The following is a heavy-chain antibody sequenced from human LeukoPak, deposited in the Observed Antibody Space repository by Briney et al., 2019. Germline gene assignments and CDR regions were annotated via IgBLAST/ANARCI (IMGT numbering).Heavy chain of an antibody. D-gene: IGHD2-2*01. CDR3: ARVRYCSRTSCYAFDY. Sequence: GGSLRLSCAASGFSVRTNYMSWVRQAPGKGLEWVSVIYSGGSTYYADSVKGRFTISRDNSKDMMYLQMNSLRAEDTAVYHCARVRYCSRTSCYAFDYWGQGTLVTVSS. V-gene: IGHV3-53*01. CDR1: GFSVRTNY. J-gene: IGHJ4*02. CDR2: IYSGGST.